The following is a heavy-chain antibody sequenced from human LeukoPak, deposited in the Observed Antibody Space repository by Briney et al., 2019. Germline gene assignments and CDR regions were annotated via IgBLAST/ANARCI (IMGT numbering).Heavy chain of an antibody. Sequence: SQTLSLTCAVSGGSISSGGYSWSWIRQPPGTGLEWIGYIYYSGSTYYNPSLKSRVTISVDTSKNQFSLKLSSVTAADTAVYYCATLYADNWNYGNWFDPWGQGTLVTVSS. CDR3: ATLYADNWNYGNWFDP. CDR1: GGSISSGGYS. J-gene: IGHJ5*02. CDR2: IYYSGST. V-gene: IGHV4-30-4*07. D-gene: IGHD1-7*01.